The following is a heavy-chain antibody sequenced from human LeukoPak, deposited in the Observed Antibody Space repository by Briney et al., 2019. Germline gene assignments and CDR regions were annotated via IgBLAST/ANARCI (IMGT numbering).Heavy chain of an antibody. CDR3: ARDPYYDSSGYLGY. V-gene: IGHV4-59*12. CDR1: GGSISSYY. CDR2: IYYSGST. D-gene: IGHD3-22*01. Sequence: SETLSLTCTVSGGSISSYYWSWIRQPPGKGLEWIGYIYYSGSTNYNPSLKSRVTISVDTSKNQFSLKLSSVTAADTAVYYCARDPYYDSSGYLGYWGQGTLATVSS. J-gene: IGHJ4*02.